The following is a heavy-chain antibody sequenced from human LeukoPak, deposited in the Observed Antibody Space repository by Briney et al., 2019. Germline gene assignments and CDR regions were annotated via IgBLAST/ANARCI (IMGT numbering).Heavy chain of an antibody. V-gene: IGHV4-30-2*01. CDR1: GGSISSGGYY. D-gene: IGHD1-26*01. CDR2: ISHTGST. Sequence: SQTLSLTCTVSGGSISSGGYYWSWIRQPPGKGLEWIGYISHTGSTYYNPSLKSRVTISIDRSKNQFSLKLSSVTAADTAVYYCARGGDSGSQKSGVRFDYWGQGTLVTVSS. CDR3: ARGGDSGSQKSGVRFDY. J-gene: IGHJ4*02.